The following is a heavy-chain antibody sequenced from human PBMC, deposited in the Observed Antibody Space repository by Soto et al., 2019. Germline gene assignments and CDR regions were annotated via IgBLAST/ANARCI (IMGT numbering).Heavy chain of an antibody. V-gene: IGHV6-1*01. CDR3: ARWMPIGARGVGLYGMDV. CDR2: TYYRSKWYN. Sequence: PSQTLSLTCAISGDSVSSNSAAWSWIRQSPSRGLEWLGRTYYRSKWYNDYAVSVKSRITINPDTSKNQFSLQLNSVTPEDTAVYYCARWMPIGARGVGLYGMDVWGQGTTVTVYS. J-gene: IGHJ6*02. CDR1: GDSVSSNSAA. D-gene: IGHD3-10*01.